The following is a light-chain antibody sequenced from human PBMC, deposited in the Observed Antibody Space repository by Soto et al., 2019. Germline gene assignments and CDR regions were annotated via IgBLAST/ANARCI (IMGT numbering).Light chain of an antibody. CDR3: QQSYSTPPT. CDR2: AAS. CDR1: QSISSY. V-gene: IGKV1-39*01. J-gene: IGKJ1*01. Sequence: DIQMTQSRSSLSASVGDRVTITCRASQSISSYLNWYQQKPGQAPKLLIYAASSLQSGVPSRFSGSGSGTDFTLTISSLQPEDFATYYCQQSYSTPPTFGQGTNVDIK.